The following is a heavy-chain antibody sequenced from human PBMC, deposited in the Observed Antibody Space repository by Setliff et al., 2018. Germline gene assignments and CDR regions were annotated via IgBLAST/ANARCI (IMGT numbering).Heavy chain of an antibody. Sequence: PSETLSLTCAVSGGSISSSNWWSWVRQPPGKGLEWIGEIYHSGSTNYNPSLKSRVTISVDKSKNQFSLKLSSVTAADTAVYYCARETIAARGDFDYWGQGTLVTVSS. CDR2: IYHSGST. CDR3: ARETIAARGDFDY. CDR1: GGSISSSNW. V-gene: IGHV4-4*02. D-gene: IGHD6-6*01. J-gene: IGHJ4*02.